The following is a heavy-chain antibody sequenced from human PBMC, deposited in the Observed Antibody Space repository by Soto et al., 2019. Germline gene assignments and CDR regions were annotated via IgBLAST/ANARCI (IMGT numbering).Heavy chain of an antibody. J-gene: IGHJ6*02. CDR1: GYTFSRSG. CDR3: ARSGSVPYYYYGLDV. CDR2: ISNYNGDT. Sequence: VQLVQSGAEVKKPEASVKVSCKASGYTFSRSGISWVRQAPGQGLEWMGWISNYNGDTNYAQKVQGRVTMTTDTSTSTAFMELMSLRSDDTAVYYCARSGSVPYYYYGLDVWGQGTTVTVSS. V-gene: IGHV1-18*01. D-gene: IGHD1-26*01.